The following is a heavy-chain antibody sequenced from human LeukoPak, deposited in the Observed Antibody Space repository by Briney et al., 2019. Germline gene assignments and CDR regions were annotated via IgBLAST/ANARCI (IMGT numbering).Heavy chain of an antibody. Sequence: GGSLRLSCAASGFIFDEYAIHWVRQAPGKGLEWVSVINWNGGGIGYADSVKGRFTISRDNAKNSLYLQMNSLRPEDTALYYCAKVGGRLCIGCYGMDVWGQGTVVTVSS. J-gene: IGHJ6*02. V-gene: IGHV3-9*01. CDR3: AKVGGRLCIGCYGMDV. CDR2: INWNGGGI. CDR1: GFIFDEYA. D-gene: IGHD3-16*01.